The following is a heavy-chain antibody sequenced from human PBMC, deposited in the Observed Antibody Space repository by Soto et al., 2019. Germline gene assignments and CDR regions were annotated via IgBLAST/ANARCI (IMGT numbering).Heavy chain of an antibody. CDR3: ARGSGIVALPGELEDVKYDY. Sequence: QVQLQQWGAGLVKPSETLSLSCAVYSQSFSGHSWAWIRQPPGKGLEWIGEINESGSTYYNPSLTSRVTTSTDTSKNQFSLKLSSVSAADTAAYFCARGSGIVALPGELEDVKYDYWGQGTLVNVSS. D-gene: IGHD1-1*01. J-gene: IGHJ4*02. CDR1: SQSFSGHS. CDR2: INESGST. V-gene: IGHV4-34*01.